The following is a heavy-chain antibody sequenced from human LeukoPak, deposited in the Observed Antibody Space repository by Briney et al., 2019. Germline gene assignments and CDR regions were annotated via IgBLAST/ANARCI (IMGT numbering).Heavy chain of an antibody. J-gene: IGHJ3*01. CDR2: ISGSGGST. Sequence: GGSLRLSCAASGFSFSTYAMSWVRQAPGKGLEWVSGISGSGGSTYYADSVRGRFTISRDNSNNTLYLRMNSLRVEDTAVYYCARDRQWGVLLWFGDLGLWGQGTIVTVSS. V-gene: IGHV3-23*01. D-gene: IGHD3-10*01. CDR3: ARDRQWGVLLWFGDLGL. CDR1: GFSFSTYA.